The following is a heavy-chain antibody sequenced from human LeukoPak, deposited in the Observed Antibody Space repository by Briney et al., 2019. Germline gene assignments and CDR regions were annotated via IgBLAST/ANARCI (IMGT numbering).Heavy chain of an antibody. CDR2: IKEDGSEK. V-gene: IGHV3-7*01. D-gene: IGHD1-1*01. CDR1: GFTFSNYW. Sequence: PGRSLRLSCAASGFTFSNYWMTWLRQAPGKGLEWVANIKEDGSEKYYVDSVRGRFTISRDNAKNSLYLQMNSLRAEDTAVYFCARGGTWSFDYWGQGTLVTVSS. CDR3: ARGGTWSFDY. J-gene: IGHJ4*02.